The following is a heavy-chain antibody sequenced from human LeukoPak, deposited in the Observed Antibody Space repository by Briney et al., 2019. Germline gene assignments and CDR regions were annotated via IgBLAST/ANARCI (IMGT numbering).Heavy chain of an antibody. V-gene: IGHV3-30*18. D-gene: IGHD5-24*01. J-gene: IGHJ4*02. CDR2: ISYDGSNK. Sequence: GGSLRLSCAASGFTFSSYGMHWVRQAPGKGLEWVAVISYDGSNKYYADSVKGRFTVSRDNSKNTLYLQMNSLRAEDTAVYYCAKAEMADLDYWGQGTLVTVSS. CDR3: AKAEMADLDY. CDR1: GFTFSSYG.